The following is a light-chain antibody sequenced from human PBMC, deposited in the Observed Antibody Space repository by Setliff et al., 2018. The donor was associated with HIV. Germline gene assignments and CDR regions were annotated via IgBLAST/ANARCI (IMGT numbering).Light chain of an antibody. CDR1: SSDVGAYNY. CDR2: NVS. V-gene: IGLV2-11*01. Sequence: QSVLTQPRSVSGSPGQSVTISCTGTSSDVGAYNYVSWYQQHPGKAPKLMIYNVSKRPSGVPDRFSGSKSGNTASLTISGLQAEDEADYYCCSNTGFSTWVFGGGTKVTV. J-gene: IGLJ3*02. CDR3: CSNTGFSTWV.